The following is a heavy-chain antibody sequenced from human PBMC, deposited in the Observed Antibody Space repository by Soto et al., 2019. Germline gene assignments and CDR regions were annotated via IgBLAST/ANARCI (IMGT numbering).Heavy chain of an antibody. CDR2: IRSGRDT. D-gene: IGHD2-21*02. CDR1: GFTFSNYY. V-gene: IGHV3-21*01. CDR3: EREETAWPLAYGLDV. J-gene: IGHJ6*02. Sequence: PGGSLRLSCAVSGFTFSNYYIHWVRQAPGKGLEWVSSIRSGRDTFYADSVKGRFSISRDDATSSVSLQMNSLRGEDTAVYFCEREETAWPLAYGLDVWGQGTTVT.